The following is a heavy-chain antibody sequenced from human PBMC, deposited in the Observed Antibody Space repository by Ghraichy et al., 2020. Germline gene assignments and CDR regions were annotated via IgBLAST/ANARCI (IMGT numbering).Heavy chain of an antibody. D-gene: IGHD3-16*01. J-gene: IGHJ5*02. CDR3: ERPLGLGWFDP. CDR2: INGDGSST. V-gene: IGHV3-74*01. CDR1: GFIFTTSW. Sequence: SCAASGFIFTTSWMDWVRQVPGKGLVWFSRINGDGSSTNYADFVKGRFTISRDNAKNTLYLQMNSLRVEDTAMYYCERPLGLGWFDPWGRGTLVAVSS.